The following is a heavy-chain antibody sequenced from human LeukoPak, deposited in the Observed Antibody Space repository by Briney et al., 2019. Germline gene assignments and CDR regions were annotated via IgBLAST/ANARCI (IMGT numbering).Heavy chain of an antibody. Sequence: GGSLRLSCAASGFPFTSYGMHWVRQAPGKGLEWVAVIYYDGSNEYYADSVKGRFTISRDTSKNTLHLQMNSLTADDTAVYYCARVGYPGIGYPIDYWGQGTLVTVSS. CDR3: ARVGYPGIGYPIDY. D-gene: IGHD3-22*01. J-gene: IGHJ4*02. CDR2: IYYDGSNE. CDR1: GFPFTSYG. V-gene: IGHV3-33*01.